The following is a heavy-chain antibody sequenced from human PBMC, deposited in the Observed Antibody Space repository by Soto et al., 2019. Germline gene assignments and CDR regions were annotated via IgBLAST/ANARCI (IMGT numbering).Heavy chain of an antibody. Sequence: PGGSLRLSCAVSGFTFSNAWMNWVRQAPGKGLEWVGLIRTRTDGGTADHAAPVQGRFTISRDDPKDMLYLQMNSLITEDTAVYYCVTGDLPPDYWGQGTLVTVSS. CDR2: IRTRTDGGTA. CDR3: VTGDLPPDY. V-gene: IGHV3-15*01. J-gene: IGHJ4*02. CDR1: GFTFSNAW.